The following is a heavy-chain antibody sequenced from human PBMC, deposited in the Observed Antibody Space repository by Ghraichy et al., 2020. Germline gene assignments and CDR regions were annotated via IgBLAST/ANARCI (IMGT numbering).Heavy chain of an antibody. V-gene: IGHV4-34*01. D-gene: IGHD3-3*01. CDR3: ASRGAVTVFGDIIIRTGSFDY. J-gene: IGHJ4*02. Sequence: SETLSLTCAVYGGSFSGYYWSWIRQPPGKGLEWIGEVNHSGSTNYNPSLKSRVTISVDTSKNQFSLKLTSVTAADTAVYYCASRGAVTVFGDIIIRTGSFDYWGQGALVTVSS. CDR1: GGSFSGYY. CDR2: VNHSGST.